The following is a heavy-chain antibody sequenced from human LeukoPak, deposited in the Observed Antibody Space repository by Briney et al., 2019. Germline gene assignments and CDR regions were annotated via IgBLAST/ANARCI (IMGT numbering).Heavy chain of an antibody. CDR2: IVVGSGNT. J-gene: IGHJ6*02. D-gene: IGHD3-10*01. Sequence: GASVKVSCKASGFTFTSSAVQWVRQARGQRLEWIGWIVVGSGNTNYAQKFQERVTITRDMSTSTAYMGLSSLRSEDTAVYYCAADGWFGELLKNRYYYYGMDVWGQGTTVTVSS. CDR3: AADGWFGELLKNRYYYYGMDV. CDR1: GFTFTSSA. V-gene: IGHV1-58*01.